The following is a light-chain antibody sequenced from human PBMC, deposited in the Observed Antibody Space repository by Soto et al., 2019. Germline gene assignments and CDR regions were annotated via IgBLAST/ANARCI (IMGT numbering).Light chain of an antibody. CDR3: SSYTFSSTLV. CDR2: DVS. CDR1: GSDVGGYNY. Sequence: QSVLTQPASVSGSPGQSITISCTGTGSDVGGYNYVSWYQQHPGKAPKLMIYDVSNRPSGVSIRFSGSKSANTASLTISGLQAEDEADYFCSSYTFSSTLVFGGGTKLTVL. V-gene: IGLV2-14*01. J-gene: IGLJ2*01.